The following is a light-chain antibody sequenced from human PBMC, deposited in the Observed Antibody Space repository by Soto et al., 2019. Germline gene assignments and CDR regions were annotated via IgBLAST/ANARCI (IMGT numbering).Light chain of an antibody. Sequence: MLTQSPATLSLSPGDRAILSCRASQDVSISLGWYQQKPGQAPTLLIYDASNRATGIPDRFSGSGSGTDFTLTISSLEPEDFAVYYCLQRASWRSFGQGTKLEIK. CDR3: LQRASWRS. CDR2: DAS. J-gene: IGKJ2*01. CDR1: QDVSIS. V-gene: IGKV3D-11*01.